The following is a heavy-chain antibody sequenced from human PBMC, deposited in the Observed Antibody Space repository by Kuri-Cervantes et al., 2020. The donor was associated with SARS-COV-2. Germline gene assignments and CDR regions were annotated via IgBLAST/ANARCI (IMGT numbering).Heavy chain of an antibody. CDR3: ARGDLGYCSGGSCYNWFDP. CDR1: GFTVSSNY. J-gene: IGHJ5*02. Sequence: GESLKISCAASGFTVSSNYMSWVRQAPGKGLEWVSVIYSGGSTYYADSVKGRFTISRDNSKNTLYLQMNSLRAEDTAVYYCARGDLGYCSGGSCYNWFDPWGQGTLVTVSS. D-gene: IGHD2-15*01. V-gene: IGHV3-53*01. CDR2: IYSGGST.